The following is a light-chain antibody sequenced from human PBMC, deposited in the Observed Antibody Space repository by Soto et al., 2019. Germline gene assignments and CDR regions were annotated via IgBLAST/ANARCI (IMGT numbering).Light chain of an antibody. CDR2: GSS. J-gene: IGKJ1*01. CDR1: QGVSDW. Sequence: DIQMTQSPSSVSASVGDSVTITCRASQGVSDWVAWYQQKPGEAPKLLIYGSSSLLSGVPSRFSGTRSGTDFTLTISSLQSEDFAVYYCQQYNNWPWTFGQGTKVDIK. CDR3: QQYNNWPWT. V-gene: IGKV1-12*01.